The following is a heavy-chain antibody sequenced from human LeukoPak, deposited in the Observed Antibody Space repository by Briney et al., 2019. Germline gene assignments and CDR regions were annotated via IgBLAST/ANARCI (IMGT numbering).Heavy chain of an antibody. V-gene: IGHV4-59*01. D-gene: IGHD2-2*01. Sequence: SETLSLTCTVSGGSISSYYWSWIRQPPGKGLEWIGYIYYSGSTNYNPSLKSRVTISVDTSKNQFSLKLSSVTAANTAVYYCARGETYPSDYFDYWGQGTLVTVSS. CDR1: GGSISSYY. CDR3: ARGETYPSDYFDY. J-gene: IGHJ4*02. CDR2: IYYSGST.